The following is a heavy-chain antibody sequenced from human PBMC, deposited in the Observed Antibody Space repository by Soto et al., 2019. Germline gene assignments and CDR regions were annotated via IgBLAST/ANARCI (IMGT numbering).Heavy chain of an antibody. CDR1: GFTFSGYS. CDR2: ISSSSNSI. D-gene: IGHD3-22*01. Sequence: EVQLVESWGGLVKPGGAVRLSCAASGFTFSGYSRNWVRQAPGKGLEWVSCISSSSNSIYYADSVKGRFTISRDNAKNSLYLQMNSLRAEDPAVYYCARLIGSMMIVARPFDYWGQGTLVTVSS. CDR3: ARLIGSMMIVARPFDY. J-gene: IGHJ4*02. V-gene: IGHV3-21*02.